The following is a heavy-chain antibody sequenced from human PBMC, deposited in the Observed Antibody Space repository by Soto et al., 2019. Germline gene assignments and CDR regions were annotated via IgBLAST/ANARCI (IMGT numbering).Heavy chain of an antibody. J-gene: IGHJ6*02. CDR3: ATAGYSSSSHYYYGMDV. Sequence: ASVKVSCKVSGYILTELSMHWVRQAPGKGLEWMGGFDPEDGETIYAQKFQGRVTMTEDTSTDTAYMELSSLRSEDAAVYYCATAGYSSSSHYYYGMDVWGQGTTVTVSS. D-gene: IGHD6-6*01. CDR2: FDPEDGET. V-gene: IGHV1-24*01. CDR1: GYILTELS.